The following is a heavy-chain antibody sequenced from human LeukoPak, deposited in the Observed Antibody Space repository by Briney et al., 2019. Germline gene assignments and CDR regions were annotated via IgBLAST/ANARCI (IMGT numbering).Heavy chain of an antibody. CDR1: GYTLTELS. J-gene: IGHJ4*02. Sequence: VASVKVSCKVSGYTLTELSMHWVRQAPGKGLEWMGGFDPEDGETIYAQNFQGRVTMTEDTSTDTAYMELSSLRSEDTAVYYCATGRVVVAATMGNTRLDYWGQGTLVTVSS. CDR3: ATGRVVVAATMGNTRLDY. CDR2: FDPEDGET. V-gene: IGHV1-24*01. D-gene: IGHD2-15*01.